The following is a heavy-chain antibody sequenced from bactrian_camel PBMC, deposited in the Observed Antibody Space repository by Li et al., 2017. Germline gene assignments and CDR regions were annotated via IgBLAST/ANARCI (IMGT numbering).Heavy chain of an antibody. D-gene: IGHD5*01. CDR1: RYTYSYDC. J-gene: IGHJ4*01. Sequence: HVQLVESGGGSVQAGGSLRFSCAASRYTYSYDCMSWVRQAPGKGLEWVSGINSGGSMTDYADSVKVRFTISRDDAKNTLYLQLNSLETEDMVMYYCAVSLGYWAYHYWGQGTQVTVS. V-gene: IGHV3S1*01. CDR3: AVSLGYWAYHY. CDR2: INSGGSMT.